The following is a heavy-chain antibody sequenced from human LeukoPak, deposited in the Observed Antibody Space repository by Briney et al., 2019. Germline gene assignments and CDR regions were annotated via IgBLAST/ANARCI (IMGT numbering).Heavy chain of an antibody. Sequence: GGSLRLSCAASGFTFSSYWMSWVRQAPGKGLEWVANIKQDGSEKYYVDSVKGRFTISRDNAKNSLYLQMNSLRAEDTAAYYCTRDSVGSGWPYYYYYGMDVWGQGTTVTVSS. CDR3: TRDSVGSGWPYYYYYGMDV. D-gene: IGHD6-19*01. J-gene: IGHJ6*02. V-gene: IGHV3-7*01. CDR2: IKQDGSEK. CDR1: GFTFSSYW.